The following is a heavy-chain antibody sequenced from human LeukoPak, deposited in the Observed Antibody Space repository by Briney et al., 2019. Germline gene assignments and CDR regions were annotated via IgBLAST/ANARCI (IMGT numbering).Heavy chain of an antibody. CDR1: GFIVSSNY. Sequence: GGSLRLSCAASGFIVSSNYVSWVRQAPGKGLEWVSVIYSGGSTYYADSVKGRFTISRDNAKNTLYLQMNSLRGEDTAVYYCATSYGDSAGAFDYWGQGTLVTVSS. D-gene: IGHD4-17*01. CDR2: IYSGGST. CDR3: ATSYGDSAGAFDY. J-gene: IGHJ4*02. V-gene: IGHV3-53*01.